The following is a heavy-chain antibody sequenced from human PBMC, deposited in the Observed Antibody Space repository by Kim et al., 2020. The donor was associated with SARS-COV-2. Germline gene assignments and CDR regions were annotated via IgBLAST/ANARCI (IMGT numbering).Heavy chain of an antibody. D-gene: IGHD2-21*02. Sequence: ASVKVSCKASGYTFTSYAMHWVRQAPGQRLEWMGWINAGNGNTKYSQKFQGRVTITRDTSASTAYMELSSLRSEDTAVYYCARDRQLLENYFDYWGQGTLVTVSS. CDR2: INAGNGNT. V-gene: IGHV1-3*01. CDR3: ARDRQLLENYFDY. J-gene: IGHJ4*02. CDR1: GYTFTSYA.